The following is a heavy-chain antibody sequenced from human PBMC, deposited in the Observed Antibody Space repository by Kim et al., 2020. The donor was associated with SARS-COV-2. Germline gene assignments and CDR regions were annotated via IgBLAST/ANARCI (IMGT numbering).Heavy chain of an antibody. CDR1: GFTFSSHG. V-gene: IGHV3-23*03. J-gene: IGHJ3*02. CDR2: IYSGGTST. Sequence: GGSLRLSCAASGFTFSSHGMSWVRQAPGKGLEWVSVIYSGGTSTYFPDSVKGRFTISRDISKNTLYLQMNNLRAEDTAVYYCAKDQWSYSYGSLGAFDIWGQGTMVTVSS. D-gene: IGHD5-18*01. CDR3: AKDQWSYSYGSLGAFDI.